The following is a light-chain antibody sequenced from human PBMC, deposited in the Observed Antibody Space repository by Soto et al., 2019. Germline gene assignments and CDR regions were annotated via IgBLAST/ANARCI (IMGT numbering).Light chain of an antibody. J-gene: IGKJ1*01. Sequence: EIVLTQSPCTLSLSPGERGTVSCRASQNLGTLYLAWFQQKSGQAPRLLIYSASRRATGIPDRFTGSGSGTDFTLTINRVEPEDFAVYFCQQYAGSARTFGQGTKVDIK. CDR1: QNLGTLY. CDR3: QQYAGSART. V-gene: IGKV3-20*01. CDR2: SAS.